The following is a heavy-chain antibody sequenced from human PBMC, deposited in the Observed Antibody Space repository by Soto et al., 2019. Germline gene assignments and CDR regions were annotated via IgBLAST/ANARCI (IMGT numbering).Heavy chain of an antibody. D-gene: IGHD6-13*01. V-gene: IGHV4-59*12. CDR1: GGSISSYY. Sequence: SETLSLTCTVSGGSISSYYLSWIRPPPGKGLEWIGYIYYSGSTNYNPSLKSRVTISVDTSKNQFSLKLSSVTAADTAVYYCARGEDLLAGTYWVYFDYWGQGTLVTVSS. J-gene: IGHJ4*02. CDR2: IYYSGST. CDR3: ARGEDLLAGTYWVYFDY.